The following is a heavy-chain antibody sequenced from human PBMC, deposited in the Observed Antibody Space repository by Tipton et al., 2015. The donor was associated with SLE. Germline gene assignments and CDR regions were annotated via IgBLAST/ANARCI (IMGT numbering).Heavy chain of an antibody. Sequence: GLVKPSQTLSLTCTVSGGSITSGTDYWSWIRQPAGKGLEWVGRIASNGFANYNPSLKSRVTMSVDTSKNQFSLKLSSVTAADTAVYYCASSPYTSAWASTAGDYWGQGTLVTVSS. D-gene: IGHD6-19*01. CDR2: IASNGFA. V-gene: IGHV4-61*02. J-gene: IGHJ4*02. CDR3: ASSPYTSAWASTAGDY. CDR1: GGSITSGTDY.